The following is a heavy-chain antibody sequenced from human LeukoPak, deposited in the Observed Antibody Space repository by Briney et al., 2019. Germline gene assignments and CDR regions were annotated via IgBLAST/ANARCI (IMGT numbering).Heavy chain of an antibody. Sequence: ASVKVSCEASGYTFTTYAIHWVRQAPGQRLEWMGWIDAGNAKTRYSQKFQGRVTITRDTSASTMYMDLSSLRSDDTAVYYCAREDSPVGAPFDYWGQGTLVTVSS. V-gene: IGHV1-3*01. CDR3: AREDSPVGAPFDY. D-gene: IGHD1-26*01. J-gene: IGHJ4*02. CDR2: IDAGNAKT. CDR1: GYTFTTYA.